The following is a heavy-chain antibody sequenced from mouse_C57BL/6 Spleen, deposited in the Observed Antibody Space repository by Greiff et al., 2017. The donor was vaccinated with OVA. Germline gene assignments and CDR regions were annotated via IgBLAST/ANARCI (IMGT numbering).Heavy chain of an antibody. Sequence: QVQLKQSGAELARPGASVKLSCKASGYTFTSYGISWVKQRTGQGLEWIGEIYPRSGNTYYNEKFKGKATLTADKSSSTAYMELRSLTSEDSAVYFCARRVLQDYWGQGTTLTVSS. J-gene: IGHJ2*01. CDR2: IYPRSGNT. D-gene: IGHD2-14*01. CDR3: ARRVLQDY. V-gene: IGHV1-81*01. CDR1: GYTFTSYG.